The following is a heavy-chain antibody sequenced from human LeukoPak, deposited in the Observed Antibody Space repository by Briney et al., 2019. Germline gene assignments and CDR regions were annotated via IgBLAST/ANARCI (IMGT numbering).Heavy chain of an antibody. CDR1: GFTFSIYS. CDR3: ASGGYDTRRYDY. Sequence: GGSLRLSCAASGFTFSIYSMNWVRQAPGKGLEWVSSISSNGTNKYYADSVKGRFTISRDNAKNSLYLQMNSLRAEDTAVYYCASGGYDTRRYDYWGQGILVTVTS. D-gene: IGHD5-12*01. V-gene: IGHV3-21*06. J-gene: IGHJ4*02. CDR2: ISSNGTNK.